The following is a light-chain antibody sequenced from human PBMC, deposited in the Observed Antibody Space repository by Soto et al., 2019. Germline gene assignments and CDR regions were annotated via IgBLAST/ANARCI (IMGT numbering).Light chain of an antibody. CDR2: KAS. V-gene: IGKV1-5*03. CDR3: QQYYNYPLT. Sequence: DIQMTQSPSTLSASVGDRVTITCRASQSISNRLAWYQQTPGKAPKLLIFKASTSQSGVPSSFSGSGSGTEFPLTISSLQPGDFATYYCQQYYNYPLTFGQGTKVEV. CDR1: QSISNR. J-gene: IGKJ1*01.